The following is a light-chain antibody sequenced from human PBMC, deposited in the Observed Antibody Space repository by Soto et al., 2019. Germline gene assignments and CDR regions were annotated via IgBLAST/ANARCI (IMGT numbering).Light chain of an antibody. Sequence: QSVLTQPPSVSAAPGQKVTISCFGSSSNIGNNYVSWYQQLPGTAPKLLIYENNKRPSGIPDRFSGSKSGTSATLGITGLQTGDEADYYCATWDSSLSAHVFATGTKVTVL. CDR2: ENN. J-gene: IGLJ1*01. V-gene: IGLV1-51*02. CDR1: SSNIGNNY. CDR3: ATWDSSLSAHV.